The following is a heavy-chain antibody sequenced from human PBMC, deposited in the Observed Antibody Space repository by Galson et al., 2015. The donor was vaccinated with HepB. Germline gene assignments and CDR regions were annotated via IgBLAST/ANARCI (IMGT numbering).Heavy chain of an antibody. D-gene: IGHD4-23*01. CDR1: GFTFSSYA. CDR3: ARDDYGGSDFFDAFDI. V-gene: IGHV3-30*04. Sequence: SLRLSCAASGFTFSSYAMHWVRQAPGKGLEWVAVISYDGSNKYYADSVKGRFTISRDNSKITLYLQMNSLRAEDTAVYYCARDDYGGSDFFDAFDIWGQGTMVTVSS. CDR2: ISYDGSNK. J-gene: IGHJ3*02.